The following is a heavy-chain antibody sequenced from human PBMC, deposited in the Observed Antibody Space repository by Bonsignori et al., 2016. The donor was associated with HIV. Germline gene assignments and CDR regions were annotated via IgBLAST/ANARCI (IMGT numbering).Heavy chain of an antibody. Sequence: WIRQPPGKGLEWIGYIYYSGSTYYNPSLKSRVTISVDTSKNQFSLKLSSVTAADTAVYYCARTSLRWYRTGLWGQGTLVTVSS. V-gene: IGHV4-30-4*01. CDR2: IYYSGST. J-gene: IGHJ4*02. D-gene: IGHD4-23*01. CDR3: ARTSLRWYRTGL.